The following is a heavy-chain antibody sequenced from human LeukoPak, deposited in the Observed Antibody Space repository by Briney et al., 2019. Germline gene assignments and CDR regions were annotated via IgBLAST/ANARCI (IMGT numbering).Heavy chain of an antibody. CDR2: IYYSGST. Sequence: PSETLSLTCTVSGGSISSSSYYWGWIRQPPGKGLEWIGSIYYSGSTYYNPSLKSRVTISVDTSKNQFSLKLSSVTAADTAVYYCASVTPPRYYDYVWGSYRYFDYWGQGTLVTVSS. CDR1: GGSISSSSYY. CDR3: ASVTPPRYYDYVWGSYRYFDY. D-gene: IGHD3-16*02. V-gene: IGHV4-39*07. J-gene: IGHJ4*02.